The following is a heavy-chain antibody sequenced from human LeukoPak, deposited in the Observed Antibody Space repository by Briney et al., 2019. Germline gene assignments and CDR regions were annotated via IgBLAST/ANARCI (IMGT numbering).Heavy chain of an antibody. V-gene: IGHV3-66*02. D-gene: IGHD6-13*01. J-gene: IGHJ4*02. CDR3: ARAYGSNSNDY. CDR2: IYTGNIT. Sequence: PGGSLRLSCAVSGITLSNYGMSWVRQAPGKGLEWVSVIYTGNITYYSDSVKGRFTISRATSKNTVHLQMNSLRTEDTAVYFCARAYGSNSNDYWGQGTLVTVSS. CDR1: GITLSNYG.